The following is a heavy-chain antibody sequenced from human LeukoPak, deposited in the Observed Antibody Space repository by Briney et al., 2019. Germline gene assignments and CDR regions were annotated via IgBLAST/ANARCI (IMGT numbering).Heavy chain of an antibody. CDR2: IRSKAYGGTT. J-gene: IGHJ4*02. V-gene: IGHV3-49*04. CDR3: TRGRSYFDY. CDR1: GFNFGEYA. Sequence: GGSLRLSCTGSGFNFGEYAMTWVRQAPGKGLEWVTFIRSKAYGGTTEYAASVKGRFTISRDDSKSIAYLQMNSLKTEDTAVYYCTRGRSYFDYWGQGTLVTVSS.